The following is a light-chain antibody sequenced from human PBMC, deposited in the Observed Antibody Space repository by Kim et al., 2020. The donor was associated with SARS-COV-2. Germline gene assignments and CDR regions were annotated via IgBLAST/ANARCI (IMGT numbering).Light chain of an antibody. CDR3: CSYAGSYTWV. J-gene: IGLJ3*02. CDR1: SSDVGGYNY. V-gene: IGLV2-11*01. Sequence: QSALTQPRSVSGSPGQSVTISCTGTSSDVGGYNYVSWYQQHPGKAPKFMIYDVSKRPSGVPDRFSGSKSGNTASLTISGLQAEDEADYYCCSYAGSYTWVFVGGTQLTVL. CDR2: DVS.